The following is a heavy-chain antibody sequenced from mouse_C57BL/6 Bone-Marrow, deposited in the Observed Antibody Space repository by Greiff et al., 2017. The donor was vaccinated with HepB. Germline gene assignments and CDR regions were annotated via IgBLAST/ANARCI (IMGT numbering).Heavy chain of an antibody. CDR2: IDPNSGGT. J-gene: IGHJ3*01. V-gene: IGHV1-72*01. CDR3: ARYGNFIYYDYDWFAY. D-gene: IGHD2-4*01. CDR1: GYTFTSYW. Sequence: QVQLQQPGAELVKPGASVKLSCKASGYTFTSYWMHWVKQRPGRGLEWIGRIDPNSGGTKYNEKFKSKATLTVDKPSSTAYMQLSSLTSEDSAVYYGARYGNFIYYDYDWFAYWGQGTLVTVSA.